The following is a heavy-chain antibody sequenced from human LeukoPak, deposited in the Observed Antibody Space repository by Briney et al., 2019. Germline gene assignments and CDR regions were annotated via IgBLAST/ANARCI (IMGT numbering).Heavy chain of an antibody. CDR2: ISSSSSYI. CDR1: GYTFTSYY. J-gene: IGHJ4*02. V-gene: IGHV3-21*01. D-gene: IGHD1-26*01. CDR3: ARAKVVGATMVGFDY. Sequence: SCKASGYTFTSYYMHWVRQAPGKGLEWVSSISSSSSYIYYADSVKGRFTISRDNAKNSLYLQMNSLRAEDTAVYYCARAKVVGATMVGFDYWGQGTLVTVSS.